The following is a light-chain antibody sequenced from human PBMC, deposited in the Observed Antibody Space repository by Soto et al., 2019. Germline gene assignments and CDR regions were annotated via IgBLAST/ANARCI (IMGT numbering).Light chain of an antibody. V-gene: IGLV2-14*01. CDR1: SSDVGGYNY. Sequence: QSALTQPASLSGSPGQSITISCTGTSSDVGGYNYVDWYYQHPGKAPKLMIYEVSTRPSGVSNRLSGYKSGNPDSLTISGLQAEDEADYYCRSSTSSSIADVFGTGTPLTVL. J-gene: IGLJ1*01. CDR3: RSSTSSSIADV. CDR2: EVS.